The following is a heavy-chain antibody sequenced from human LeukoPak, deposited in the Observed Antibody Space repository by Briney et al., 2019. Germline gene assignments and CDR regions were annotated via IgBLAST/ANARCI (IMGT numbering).Heavy chain of an antibody. D-gene: IGHD3-10*01. CDR1: GFTFSDYY. CDR2: ISSSSSYT. Sequence: TGGSLRLSCAASGFTFSDYYMSWVRQAPGKGLEWVSYISSSSSYTNYADSVKGRFTISRDNAKNSLYLQMNSLRAEDTAVYCCARDPYGSGIGWFDPWGQGTLVTVSS. V-gene: IGHV3-11*06. CDR3: ARDPYGSGIGWFDP. J-gene: IGHJ5*02.